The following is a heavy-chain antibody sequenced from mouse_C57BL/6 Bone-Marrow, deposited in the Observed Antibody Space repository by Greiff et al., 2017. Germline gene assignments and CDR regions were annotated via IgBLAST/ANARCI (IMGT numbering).Heavy chain of an antibody. Sequence: VQLQQSGAELARPGASVKLSCKASGYTFTSYGISWVKQRTGQGLEGIGEIYPRSGNPYYNEKFKGKATLTADKSSSTAYMGLRSLTSEDSAVYFCARRVIPRAMDYWGQGTSVTVSS. CDR1: GYTFTSYG. V-gene: IGHV1-81*01. J-gene: IGHJ4*01. D-gene: IGHD1-1*01. CDR2: IYPRSGNP. CDR3: ARRVIPRAMDY.